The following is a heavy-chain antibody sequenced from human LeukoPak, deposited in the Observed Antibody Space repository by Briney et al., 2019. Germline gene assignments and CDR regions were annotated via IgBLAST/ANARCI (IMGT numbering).Heavy chain of an antibody. CDR2: IYYSGST. J-gene: IGHJ5*02. V-gene: IGHV4-39*07. CDR1: GGSISSSSYY. CDR3: ARGSRITMIVVVRNWFDP. D-gene: IGHD3-22*01. Sequence: SETLSLTCTVSGGSISSSSYYWGWIRQPPGKGLEWIGSIYYSGSTYYNPSLKSRVTISVDTSKNQFSLKLSSVTAADTAVYYCARGSRITMIVVVRNWFDPWGQGTLVTVSS.